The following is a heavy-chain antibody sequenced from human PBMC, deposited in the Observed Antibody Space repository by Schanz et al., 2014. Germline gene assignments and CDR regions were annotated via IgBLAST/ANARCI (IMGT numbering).Heavy chain of an antibody. J-gene: IGHJ3*02. D-gene: IGHD2-2*01. Sequence: QAQLVESGGGVVQPWRSLRLSCAASGFTFRAYAMHWVRQAPGKGLEWVALVSFDGTTKYYADSVKGRFTISRDNSKNTLFLQMNSLRPEDTALYYCARLRCSSTGCYAGSDAFDIWGQGTVITVSS. CDR3: ARLRCSSTGCYAGSDAFDI. CDR1: GFTFRAYA. CDR2: VSFDGTTK. V-gene: IGHV3-30*04.